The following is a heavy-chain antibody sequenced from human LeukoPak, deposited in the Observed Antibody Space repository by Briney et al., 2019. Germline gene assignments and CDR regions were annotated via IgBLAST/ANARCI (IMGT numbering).Heavy chain of an antibody. Sequence: ASVKVSCKASGYTFTSYGISWVRQAPGQGLEWMGWMNPNSGNTGYAQKFQGRVTMTRNTSISTAYMELSSLRSEDTAVYYCHLFGYYYDSSGSPNAFDIWGQGTMVTVSS. CDR1: GYTFTSYG. CDR2: MNPNSGNT. J-gene: IGHJ3*02. D-gene: IGHD3-22*01. CDR3: HLFGYYYDSSGSPNAFDI. V-gene: IGHV1-8*02.